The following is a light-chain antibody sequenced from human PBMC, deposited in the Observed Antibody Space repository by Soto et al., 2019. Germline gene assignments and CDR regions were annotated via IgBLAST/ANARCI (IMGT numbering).Light chain of an antibody. CDR1: QSVSRN. Sequence: EIVMTQSPATLSVSPGERATLSCRASQSVSRNLAWYQQRPGRAPRLLIYDASTRATDIPARFSGSGSGTEFPLTISSLPSEDFAVYYCQQYNNWPLYTFGQGTKREIK. CDR3: QQYNNWPLYT. J-gene: IGKJ2*01. V-gene: IGKV3-15*01. CDR2: DAS.